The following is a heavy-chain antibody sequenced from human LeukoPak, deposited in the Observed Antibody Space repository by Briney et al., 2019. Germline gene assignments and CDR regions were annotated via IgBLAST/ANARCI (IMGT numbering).Heavy chain of an antibody. J-gene: IGHJ5*02. CDR1: GFTFSSYW. Sequence: GGSLTLSCAASGFTFSSYWMHWVRQAPGKGLVWVSRINSDGRSTSYADSVKGRFTISRDNAKNTLYLQMNSLRAEDTAEYYCAASSAGPNWFDPWGQGTLVTVSS. D-gene: IGHD6-25*01. V-gene: IGHV3-74*01. CDR2: INSDGRST. CDR3: AASSAGPNWFDP.